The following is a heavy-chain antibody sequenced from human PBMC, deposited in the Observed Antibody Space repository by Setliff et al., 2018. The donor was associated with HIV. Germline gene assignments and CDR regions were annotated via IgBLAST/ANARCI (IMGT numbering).Heavy chain of an antibody. CDR1: GYAFTMYG. CDR3: ARDDPIRKEVASGLDY. D-gene: IGHD3-10*01. Sequence: GASVKVSCKASGYAFTMYGITWVRQAPGQGLEWMGWISGYNGKTNYAQNFQGRVTMTTDTSTSTAYMEVRSLRYDDTAVYYCARDDPIRKEVASGLDYRGQGTLVTVSS. V-gene: IGHV1-18*01. J-gene: IGHJ4*02. CDR2: ISGYNGKT.